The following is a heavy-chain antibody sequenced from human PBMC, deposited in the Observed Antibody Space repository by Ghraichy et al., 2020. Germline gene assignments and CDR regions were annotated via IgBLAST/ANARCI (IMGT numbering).Heavy chain of an antibody. CDR1: GGSISSYY. Sequence: SETLSLTCTVSGGSISSYYWSWIRQPPGKGLEWIGYIYYSGSTNYNPSLKSRVTISVDTSKNQFSLKLSSVTAADTAVYYCARDLRQQLVLNAFDIWGQGTMVTVSS. J-gene: IGHJ3*02. CDR3: ARDLRQQLVLNAFDI. V-gene: IGHV4-59*01. CDR2: IYYSGST. D-gene: IGHD6-13*01.